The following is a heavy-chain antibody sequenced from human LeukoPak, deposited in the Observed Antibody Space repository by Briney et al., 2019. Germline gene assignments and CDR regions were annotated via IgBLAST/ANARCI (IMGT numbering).Heavy chain of an antibody. CDR1: GFTFGDYA. CDR3: TRDQTPYY. CDR2: IRSKVYGGTP. J-gene: IGHJ4*02. Sequence: GGSLRLSCTASGFTFGDYAMTWVRQAPGKGLEWVGFIRSKVYGGTPEYAASVKGRFTISRDDSKGIAYLQMNSLKTEDTAVYNCTRDQTPYYWGQGTLVTVSS. V-gene: IGHV3-49*04.